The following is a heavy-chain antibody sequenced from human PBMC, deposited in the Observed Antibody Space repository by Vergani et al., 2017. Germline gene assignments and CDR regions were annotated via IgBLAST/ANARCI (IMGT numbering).Heavy chain of an antibody. V-gene: IGHV3-23*04. CDR2: ISARYPST. CDR3: ARLSYDTTPYLQGGYDC. D-gene: IGHD3-22*01. J-gene: IGHJ4*02. Sequence: EVQLVESGGVVVQPGGSVRLSCAASGFTFSACPMTWVRQAPGKGLEWVSAISARYPSTYYADSVKGRFTISRDNSKNMLYLQMNSLRAEDTAVYYCARLSYDTTPYLQGGYDCWGQGTLVSVSS. CDR1: GFTFSACP.